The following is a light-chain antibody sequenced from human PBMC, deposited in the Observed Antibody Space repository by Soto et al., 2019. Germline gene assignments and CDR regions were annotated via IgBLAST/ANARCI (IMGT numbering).Light chain of an antibody. J-gene: IGKJ1*01. Sequence: EVVLTQSPGTLSLCPGERATLSCRASQSVSSSYLAWYQQKPGQAPRLLIYGASSRATGIPDRFSGSGSGTDFTLTISRLEPEDFAVYYCQQYGSSQTFGQGTKV. CDR1: QSVSSSY. V-gene: IGKV3-20*01. CDR3: QQYGSSQT. CDR2: GAS.